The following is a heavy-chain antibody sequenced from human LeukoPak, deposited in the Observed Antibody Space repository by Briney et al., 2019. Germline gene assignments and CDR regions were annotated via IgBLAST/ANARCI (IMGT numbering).Heavy chain of an antibody. D-gene: IGHD3-22*01. J-gene: IGHJ3*02. CDR1: GGSISSYY. CDR3: ARFSASSGYHNAFDI. Sequence: SETLSLTCTVSGGSISSYYWSWIRQPPGKGLEWIGNIYYSGSTNYNPSLKSRVTISVDTSKNQFSLKLSSVTAADTAVYYCARFSASSGYHNAFDIWGQGTMVTVSS. CDR2: IYYSGST. V-gene: IGHV4-59*01.